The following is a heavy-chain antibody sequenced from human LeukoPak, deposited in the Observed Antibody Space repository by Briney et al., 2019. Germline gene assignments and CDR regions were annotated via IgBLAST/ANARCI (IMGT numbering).Heavy chain of an antibody. J-gene: IGHJ1*01. CDR2: INWIGDTT. D-gene: IGHD1-1*01. CDR3: ATNPPGRTYLQD. CDR1: GFTFDDYG. Sequence: GGSLRLSCAASGFTFDDYGTTWVRQVPGKGLEWIAEINWIGDTTRYGDSVKGRFTISRDNAKNSLDLQINSLRVEDTAFYYCATNPPGRTYLQDWGQGTLVTVSS. V-gene: IGHV3-20*04.